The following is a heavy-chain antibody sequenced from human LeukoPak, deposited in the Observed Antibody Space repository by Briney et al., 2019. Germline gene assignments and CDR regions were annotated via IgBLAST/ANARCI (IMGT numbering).Heavy chain of an antibody. CDR3: ARGGYTAHGLGYFDL. Sequence: GRSLRLSCAASGFTFSSYAMHWVRQAPGKGLEWVAVISYDGSNKYYADSVKGRFTISRGNSKNTLYLQMNSLGAEGTAVYYCARGGYTAHGLGYFDLWGRGTLVTVSS. D-gene: IGHD5-18*01. CDR2: ISYDGSNK. CDR1: GFTFSSYA. V-gene: IGHV3-30-3*01. J-gene: IGHJ2*01.